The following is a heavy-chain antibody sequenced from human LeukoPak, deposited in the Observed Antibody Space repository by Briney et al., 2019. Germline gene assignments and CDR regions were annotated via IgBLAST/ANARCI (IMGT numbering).Heavy chain of an antibody. V-gene: IGHV3-23*01. CDR3: AKGGYYDSSGYYPTFYYYYGMDV. CDR1: GFTFSSYA. CDR2: ISGSGGST. J-gene: IGHJ6*02. D-gene: IGHD3-22*01. Sequence: PGGSLRLSCAASGFTFSSYAMSWVRQAPGKGLEWVSAISGSGGSTYYADSVKGRFTISRDNSKNTLYLQMNSLRAEDTAVYYCAKGGYYDSSGYYPTFYYYYGMDVWGQGTTVTVSS.